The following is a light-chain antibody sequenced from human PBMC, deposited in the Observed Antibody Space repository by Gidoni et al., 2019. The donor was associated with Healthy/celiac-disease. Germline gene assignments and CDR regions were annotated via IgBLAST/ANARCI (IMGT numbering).Light chain of an antibody. J-gene: IGKJ5*01. CDR3: QQYYSYPRT. Sequence: AIRMTQSPSSFSASTGDRVTITCRASQGIRRYLAWYQKKPGKAPKLLIYAASTLQSGVPSRFSGSGSGTDFTLTISCLQSEDFATYYCQQYYSYPRTFGQGTRLEIK. CDR2: AAS. V-gene: IGKV1-8*01. CDR1: QGIRRY.